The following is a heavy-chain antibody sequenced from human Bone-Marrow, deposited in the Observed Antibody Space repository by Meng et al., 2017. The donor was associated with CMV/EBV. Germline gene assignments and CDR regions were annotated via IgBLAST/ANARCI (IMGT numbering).Heavy chain of an antibody. CDR1: GFTFSSYG. D-gene: IGHD5-18*01. J-gene: IGHJ6*02. V-gene: IGHV3-33*06. CDR3: AKDLSGYSYGYYYGMDV. CDR2: IWYDGSNK. Sequence: GESLKISCAASGFTFSSYGMHWVRQAPGKGLEWVAVIWYDGSNKYYADSVKGRFTTSRDNSKNTLYLQMNSLRAEDTAVYYCAKDLSGYSYGYYYGMDVWGQGTTVTVSS.